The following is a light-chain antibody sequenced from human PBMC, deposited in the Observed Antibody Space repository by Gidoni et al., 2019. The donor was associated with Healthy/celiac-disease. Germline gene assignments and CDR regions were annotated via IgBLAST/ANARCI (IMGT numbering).Light chain of an antibody. Sequence: VLPQSPATLSLSPGERATLSCRASQSVSSYVAWYQQKPGQAPRRLIYDASNRAPGIPARFSGRGYGTDFTLTSSSLEPEDCAVYYGQKRRPWAFGQGTKVEIK. CDR1: QSVSSY. CDR2: DAS. J-gene: IGKJ1*01. V-gene: IGKV3-11*01. CDR3: QKRRPWA.